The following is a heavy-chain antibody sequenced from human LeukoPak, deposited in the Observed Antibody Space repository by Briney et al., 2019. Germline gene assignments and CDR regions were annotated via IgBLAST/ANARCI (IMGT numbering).Heavy chain of an antibody. Sequence: ASVKVSCKVSGYTLTELSMHWVRQAPGKGLEWMGGFDPEDGETIYAQKFRGRVTMTEDTSTDTAYMELSSLRSEDTAVYYCATDYDILTGYPALFGYWGQGTLVTVSS. D-gene: IGHD3-9*01. CDR1: GYTLTELS. J-gene: IGHJ4*02. CDR3: ATDYDILTGYPALFGY. CDR2: FDPEDGET. V-gene: IGHV1-24*01.